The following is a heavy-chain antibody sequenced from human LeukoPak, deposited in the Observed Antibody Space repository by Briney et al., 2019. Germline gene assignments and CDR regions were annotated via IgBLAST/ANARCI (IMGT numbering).Heavy chain of an antibody. CDR3: ARTFSSASSGWPHFDY. CDR1: GFTFSSYG. V-gene: IGHV3-23*01. CDR2: ISGSGGST. J-gene: IGHJ4*02. D-gene: IGHD6-19*01. Sequence: PGGSLRLSCAASGFTFSSYGMSWVRQAPGKGLEWVSAISGSGGSTYYADSVKGRFTISRDNSKNTLYLQMNSLRAEDTAVYYCARTFSSASSGWPHFDYWGQGTLVTVSS.